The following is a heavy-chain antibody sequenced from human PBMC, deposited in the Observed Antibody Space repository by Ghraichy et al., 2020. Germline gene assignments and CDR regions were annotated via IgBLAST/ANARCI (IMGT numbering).Heavy chain of an antibody. V-gene: IGHV4-39*01. Sequence: SETLSLTYTVSGGSISSSSYYWGWIRQPPGKGLEWIGSIYYSGSTYYNPSLKSRVTISVDTSKNQFSLELSSVTAADTAVYYCARHWVWYFDYWGQGTLVTVSS. CDR3: ARHWVWYFDY. CDR1: GGSISSSSYY. J-gene: IGHJ4*02. CDR2: IYYSGST. D-gene: IGHD2-21*01.